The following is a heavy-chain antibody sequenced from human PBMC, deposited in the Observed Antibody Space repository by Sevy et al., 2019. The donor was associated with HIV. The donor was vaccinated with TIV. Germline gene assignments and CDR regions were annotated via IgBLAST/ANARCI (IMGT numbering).Heavy chain of an antibody. Sequence: GESLKISCKGSGYSFTSYWIAWVRQMPGKGLEWMGIIYPGDSDTRYGPPFQGQVTISADKSISTAYLQWNSLKASDTAIYYCARQVEGYGDYPNDFDSWGQGTLVTVSS. V-gene: IGHV5-51*01. CDR2: IYPGDSDT. CDR1: GYSFTSYW. D-gene: IGHD4-17*01. CDR3: ARQVEGYGDYPNDFDS. J-gene: IGHJ4*02.